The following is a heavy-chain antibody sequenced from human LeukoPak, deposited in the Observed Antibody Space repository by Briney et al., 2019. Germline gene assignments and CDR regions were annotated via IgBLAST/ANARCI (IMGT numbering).Heavy chain of an antibody. CDR1: GFTFSSYA. J-gene: IGHJ4*02. V-gene: IGHV3-23*01. D-gene: IGHD3-10*01. Sequence: PGGSLRLPCAASGFTFSSYAMSWVRQAPGKGLEWVSAISGSGVTTYYADSVKGRFTSSRDNSKNPLYLQMNSLRAEDTALYYCAKDRDYYLVGFFDYWGQGTLVTVSS. CDR2: ISGSGVTT. CDR3: AKDRDYYLVGFFDY.